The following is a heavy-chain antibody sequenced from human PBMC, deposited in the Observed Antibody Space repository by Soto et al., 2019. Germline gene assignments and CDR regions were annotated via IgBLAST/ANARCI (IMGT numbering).Heavy chain of an antibody. J-gene: IGHJ4*02. CDR1: GFAFSDYY. D-gene: IGHD6-13*01. Sequence: GGSLRLSCAVSGFAFSDYYMTWIRQAPGKGLEWVSYISSSTSHTNYADSVKGRFTISRDNAKNSLFLQMNSLRAEDTAVYYCARGRGAAADYFDFWGQGT. CDR3: ARGRGAAADYFDF. CDR2: ISSSTSHT. V-gene: IGHV3-11*05.